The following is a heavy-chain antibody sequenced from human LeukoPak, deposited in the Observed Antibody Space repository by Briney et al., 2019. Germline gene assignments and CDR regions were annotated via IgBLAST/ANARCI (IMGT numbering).Heavy chain of an antibody. V-gene: IGHV3-23*01. CDR3: AKMRAFGVVYDSMDV. CDR2: ISGSGGST. J-gene: IGHJ6*02. CDR1: GFTFSSYA. D-gene: IGHD3-3*01. Sequence: QAGGSLRLSCAASGFTFSSYAMSWVRQAPGKGLEWVSAISGSGGSTYYADSVKGRFTISRDNSKNTLYLQMNSLRAEDTALYYCAKMRAFGVVYDSMDVWGQGTTVTVSS.